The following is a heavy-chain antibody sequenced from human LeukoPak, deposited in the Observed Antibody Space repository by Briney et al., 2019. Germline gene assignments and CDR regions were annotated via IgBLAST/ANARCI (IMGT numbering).Heavy chain of an antibody. J-gene: IGHJ5*02. CDR3: ARVGMGCSTSCYSRFDP. Sequence: PSETLSLTCTVSGGSISSYYWSWIRQPAGKGLEWIGRIYTSGSTNYNPSLKSRVTMSVDTSKNQFSLKLSSVTAADTAVYYCARVGMGCSTSCYSRFDPWGQGTLVTVSS. CDR1: GGSISSYY. D-gene: IGHD2-2*02. V-gene: IGHV4-4*07. CDR2: IYTSGST.